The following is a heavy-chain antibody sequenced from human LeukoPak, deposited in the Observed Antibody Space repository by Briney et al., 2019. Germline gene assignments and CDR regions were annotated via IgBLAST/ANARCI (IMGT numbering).Heavy chain of an antibody. J-gene: IGHJ4*02. CDR3: AKVGAYGDYARHDY. Sequence: SETLSLTCDVSGYSIRSGSYWGWIRQPPGKGLEWIGCMFHSGDTYHNPSLKSRVAISADTSKNQFSLKLTSVTAADTAVYYCAKVGAYGDYARHDYWGQGTLVTVSS. CDR2: MFHSGDT. V-gene: IGHV4-38-2*01. CDR1: GYSIRSGSY. D-gene: IGHD4-17*01.